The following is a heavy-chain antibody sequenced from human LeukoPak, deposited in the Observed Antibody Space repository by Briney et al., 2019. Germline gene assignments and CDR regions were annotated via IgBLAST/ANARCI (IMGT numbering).Heavy chain of an antibody. V-gene: IGHV3-48*04. Sequence: GGTLRLSCAASGFTFSSYGMSWVRQAPEKGLEWVSAISSSGSTIYYADSVKGRFTISRDNAKNSLYLQMNSLRAEDTAVYYCAELGITMIGGVWGKGTTVTISS. CDR1: GFTFSSYG. CDR3: AELGITMIGGV. D-gene: IGHD3-10*02. CDR2: ISSSGSTI. J-gene: IGHJ6*04.